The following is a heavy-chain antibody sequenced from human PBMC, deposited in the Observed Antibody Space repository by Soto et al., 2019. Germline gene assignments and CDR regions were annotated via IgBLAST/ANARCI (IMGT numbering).Heavy chain of an antibody. CDR2: FNPNSGDT. CDR1: GYIFTAYS. D-gene: IGHD4-4*01. CDR3: AREASAVISLDY. J-gene: IGHJ4*02. Sequence: VKVSCKASGYIFTAYSMHWLRQAPGQGLEWMGWFNPNSGDTIYAQKFQGRITLTRDTSITTAYMELYSLTSDDTAVYYCAREASAVISLDYWGQGTLVTVSS. V-gene: IGHV1-2*02.